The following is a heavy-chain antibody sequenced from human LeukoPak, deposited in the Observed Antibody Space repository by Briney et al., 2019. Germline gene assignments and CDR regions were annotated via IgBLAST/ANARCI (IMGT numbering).Heavy chain of an antibody. CDR1: GFTFSSYA. Sequence: GGSLTLSCAAFGFTFSSYAMSWVRQAPGKGLEWVSGISGSGNNTYYADSVKGRFTISRDNSKNTLHLQMNSLRAEDTAIYYCAKEVRCLQSRPLDAWGKGTIITVSS. CDR2: ISGSGNNT. J-gene: IGHJ6*04. D-gene: IGHD5-24*01. V-gene: IGHV3-23*01. CDR3: AKEVRCLQSRPLDA.